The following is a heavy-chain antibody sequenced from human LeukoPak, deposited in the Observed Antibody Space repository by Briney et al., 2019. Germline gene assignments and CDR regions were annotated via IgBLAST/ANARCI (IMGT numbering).Heavy chain of an antibody. CDR1: GYTFTSYY. CDR3: ARNGDTAMVRSPYYFDY. V-gene: IGHV1-46*03. Sequence: ASVKVSFKASGYTFTSYYMHWVRQAPGQGLEWMGIINPSGGSTSYAQKFQGRVTMTRDTSTSTVYMELSSLRSEDTAVYYCARNGDTAMVRSPYYFDYWGQGTLVTVSS. D-gene: IGHD5-18*01. CDR2: INPSGGST. J-gene: IGHJ4*02.